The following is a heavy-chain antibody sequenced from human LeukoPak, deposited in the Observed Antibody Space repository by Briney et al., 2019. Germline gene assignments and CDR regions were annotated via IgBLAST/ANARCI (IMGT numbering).Heavy chain of an antibody. Sequence: PSETLSLTCSVSGGSISSYYWSWIRQPPGKGLEWIGYIYYSGSTNYNPSLKSRVTISVDTSENKLSLKLSSVTAADTAVYYCARAHSSSWYMDYWGQGTLVTVSS. J-gene: IGHJ4*02. D-gene: IGHD6-13*01. CDR1: GGSISSYY. V-gene: IGHV4-59*01. CDR3: ARAHSSSWYMDY. CDR2: IYYSGST.